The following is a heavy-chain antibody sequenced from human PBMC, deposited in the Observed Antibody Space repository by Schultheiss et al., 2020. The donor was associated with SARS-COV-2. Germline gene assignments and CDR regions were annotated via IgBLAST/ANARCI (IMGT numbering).Heavy chain of an antibody. Sequence: SQTLSLTCAVYGGSFSGYYWSWIRQPPGKGLEWIGYIYYSGSTYYNPSLKSRVTISVDTSKNQFSLKLSSVTAADTAVYYCARVVTGTSDYDYWGQGTLVTVSS. CDR1: GGSFSGYY. CDR2: IYYSGST. CDR3: ARVVTGTSDYDY. J-gene: IGHJ4*02. D-gene: IGHD1-7*01. V-gene: IGHV4-34*01.